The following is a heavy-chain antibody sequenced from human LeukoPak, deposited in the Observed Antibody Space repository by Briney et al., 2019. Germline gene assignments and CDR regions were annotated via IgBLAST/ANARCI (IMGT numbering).Heavy chain of an antibody. CDR1: GYTLTELS. Sequence: ASVKVSCKVSGYTLTELSMHWVRQAPGKGLEWMGWMNPNSGNTGYAQKFQGRVTMTRNTSISTAYMELSSLRSEDTAVYYCASLFSYDSSGYYYGIDYWGQGTLVTVSS. CDR2: MNPNSGNT. V-gene: IGHV1-8*01. D-gene: IGHD3-22*01. J-gene: IGHJ4*02. CDR3: ASLFSYDSSGYYYGIDY.